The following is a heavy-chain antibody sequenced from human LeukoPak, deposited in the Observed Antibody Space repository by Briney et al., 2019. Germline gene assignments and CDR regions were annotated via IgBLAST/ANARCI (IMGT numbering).Heavy chain of an antibody. J-gene: IGHJ4*02. D-gene: IGHD2-15*01. V-gene: IGHV3-7*01. Sequence: GGPLRLSCAASGFIFSSFFLNWVRLTPGGELEWVACISLDGSETFYMDSVRGRFTISRDNTEKSLYLQMNSLRAEDTAVYFCVRDLGHSRHYFEYWGQGALVTVSS. CDR3: VRDLGHSRHYFEY. CDR1: GFIFSSFF. CDR2: ISLDGSET.